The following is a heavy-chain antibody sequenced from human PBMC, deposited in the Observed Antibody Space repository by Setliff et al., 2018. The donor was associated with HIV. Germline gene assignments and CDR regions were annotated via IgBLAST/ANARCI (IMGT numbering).Heavy chain of an antibody. CDR3: ARSVARDYWYFGH. CDR2: ISYSGST. Sequence: SETLSLTCTVSDGSISNYYWSWIRQPPGKGLEWIGYISYSGSTNYNPSLKSRVTISVDTSKNQFSLNLTSVTAADTAVYYCARSVARDYWYFGHWGRGTLVTVSS. J-gene: IGHJ2*01. D-gene: IGHD6-6*01. V-gene: IGHV4-59*01. CDR1: DGSISNYY.